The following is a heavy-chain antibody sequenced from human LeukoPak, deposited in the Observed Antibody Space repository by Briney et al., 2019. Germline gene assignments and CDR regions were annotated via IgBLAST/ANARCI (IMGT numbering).Heavy chain of an antibody. CDR3: ARGPRVVVTDGIDV. CDR1: GFTFSSYW. V-gene: IGHV3-7*01. Sequence: GGSLRLSCAASGFTFSSYWMSWVRQAPGKGLEWVANIKQDGSEKYYVDSVKGRFTISRDNAKNSLYLQMNSLRAEDTAVYYCARGPRVVVTDGIDVWGQGTTVTVSS. CDR2: IKQDGSEK. J-gene: IGHJ6*02. D-gene: IGHD3-22*01.